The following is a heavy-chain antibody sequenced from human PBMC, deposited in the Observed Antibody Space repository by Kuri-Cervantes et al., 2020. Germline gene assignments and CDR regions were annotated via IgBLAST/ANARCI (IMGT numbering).Heavy chain of an antibody. CDR3: ARNIAAPY. J-gene: IGHJ4*02. V-gene: IGHV1-8*01. CDR1: GYTFTSYD. D-gene: IGHD6-6*01. CDR2: MNPNSGNT. Sequence: ASVKVSCKASGYTFTSYDINRVRQATGQGLEWMGWMNPNSGNTGYAQKFQGRVTITADESTSTAYMELSSLRSEDTAVYYCARNIAAPYWGQGTLVAVSS.